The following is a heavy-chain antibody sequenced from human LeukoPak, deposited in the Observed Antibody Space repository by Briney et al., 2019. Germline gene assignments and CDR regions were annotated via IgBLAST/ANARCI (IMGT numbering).Heavy chain of an antibody. Sequence: SETLSLTCAVYGGSFSGYYWSWIRQPPGKGLEWIGEINHSGSTYYNPSLKSRVTISVDTSKNQFSLKLSSVTAADTAVYYCARSGGSYYYGMDVWGQGTTVTVSS. D-gene: IGHD2-15*01. J-gene: IGHJ6*02. CDR3: ARSGGSYYYGMDV. V-gene: IGHV4-34*01. CDR2: INHSGST. CDR1: GGSFSGYY.